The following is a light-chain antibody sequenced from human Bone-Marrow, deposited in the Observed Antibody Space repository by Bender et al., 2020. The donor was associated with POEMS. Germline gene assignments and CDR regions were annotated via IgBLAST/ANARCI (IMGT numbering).Light chain of an antibody. V-gene: IGLV2-23*02. Sequence: QSALTQPASVSGSPGQSITISCTGTSSDYVAWYQQHPGKAPKLIIYGVNSRPSGVSDRFSGSKSANTASLTISGLQAEDEANYYCCSYAGTNTLVFGGGTKVTVL. J-gene: IGLJ2*01. CDR3: CSYAGTNTLV. CDR2: GVN. CDR1: SSDY.